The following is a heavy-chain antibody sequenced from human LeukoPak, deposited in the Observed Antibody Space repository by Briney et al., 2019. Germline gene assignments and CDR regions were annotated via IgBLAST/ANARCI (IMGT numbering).Heavy chain of an antibody. CDR2: IKQDGSEK. J-gene: IGHJ4*02. CDR1: GFTFSSYW. CDR3: ARGGHYYDSSGYYSY. V-gene: IGHV3-7*01. D-gene: IGHD3-22*01. Sequence: PGGSLRLSCAASGFTFSSYWMSWVRQAPGKGLEWVANIKQDGSEKYYVDSVKGRFTISRDNAKNSLYLQMNSLRAEDTAVYYCARGGHYYDSSGYYSYWGQETLVTVSS.